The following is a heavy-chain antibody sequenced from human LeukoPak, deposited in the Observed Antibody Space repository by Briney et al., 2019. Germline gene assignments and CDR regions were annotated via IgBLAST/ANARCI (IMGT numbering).Heavy chain of an antibody. CDR3: ARVPCGGDCYYLDY. V-gene: IGHV4-59*01. Sequence: PSETLSLACTVSGGSISSYYWSWIRQSPRKGLELIGYIYYSGSTNYNPSLESRVTISVDTSKNQISLKLSSVTAADTAVYYCARVPCGGDCYYLDYWGQGTLVTVSS. D-gene: IGHD2-21*02. J-gene: IGHJ4*02. CDR2: IYYSGST. CDR1: GGSISSYY.